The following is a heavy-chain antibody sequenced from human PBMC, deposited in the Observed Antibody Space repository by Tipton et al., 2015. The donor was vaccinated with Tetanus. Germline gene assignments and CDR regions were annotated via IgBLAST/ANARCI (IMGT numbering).Heavy chain of an antibody. V-gene: IGHV4-4*02. CDR2: IYHSGTT. D-gene: IGHD3-16*01. CDR3: ARTWGVWVTSIDAFDI. CDR1: GGSIRSSNW. J-gene: IGHJ3*02. Sequence: TLSLTCAVSGGSIRSSNWWSWVRQTPGKGLEWIGEIYHSGTTNYNPSLKSRVTMSVDNSKNQFSLKLNSVTAADTAVYYCARTWGVWVTSIDAFDIWGQGTKVAVSS.